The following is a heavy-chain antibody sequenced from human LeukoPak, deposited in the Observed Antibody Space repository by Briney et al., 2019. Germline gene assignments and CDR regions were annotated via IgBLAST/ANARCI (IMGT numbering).Heavy chain of an antibody. CDR1: GFSFSDYG. CDR3: ARGGGLDV. Sequence: PGGSLRLSCTTSGFSFSDYGMHWVRQAPGKGLEWLASVWYEERTKYYVDSVKGRFTISRDNAKNSLYLQMSNLRAEDAAVYSCARGGGLDVWGQGVTVTVSS. D-gene: IGHD3-16*01. V-gene: IGHV3-33*08. J-gene: IGHJ6*02. CDR2: VWYEERTK.